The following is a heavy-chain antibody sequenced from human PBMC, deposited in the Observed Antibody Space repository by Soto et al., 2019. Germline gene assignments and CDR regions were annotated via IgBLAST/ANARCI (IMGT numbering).Heavy chain of an antibody. D-gene: IGHD3-22*01. J-gene: IGHJ4*02. CDR1: GFTVSSNY. V-gene: IGHV3-66*01. Sequence: GGSLRLSCAASGFTVSSNYMSWVRQAPGKGLEWVSVIYGGGSTYYADSVKGRFTISRDNSKNTLYLQMNSLRAEDTAVYYCARASRNYYDSSGYLYYFDYWGQGTLVTVSS. CDR2: IYGGGST. CDR3: ARASRNYYDSSGYLYYFDY.